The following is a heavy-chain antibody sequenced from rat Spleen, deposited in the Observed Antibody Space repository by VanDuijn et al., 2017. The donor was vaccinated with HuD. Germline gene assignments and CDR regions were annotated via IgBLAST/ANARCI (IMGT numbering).Heavy chain of an antibody. V-gene: IGHV5-29*01. CDR1: GFTFNNHW. Sequence: EVQLVESGGGLVQPGRSLKLSCVASGFTFNNHWMSWIRQAPTKGLEWVATISYDGSSTYYRDSVKGRFTISRDNAKSTLYLQMDSLRSEDTATYYCARHGWGYGVMDAWGQGASVTVSS. D-gene: IGHD4-3*01. CDR2: ISYDGSST. CDR3: ARHGWGYGVMDA. J-gene: IGHJ4*01.